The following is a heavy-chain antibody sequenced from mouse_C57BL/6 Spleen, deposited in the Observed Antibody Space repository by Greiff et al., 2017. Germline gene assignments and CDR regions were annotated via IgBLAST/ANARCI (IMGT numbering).Heavy chain of an antibody. V-gene: IGHV1-80*01. J-gene: IGHJ4*01. CDR2: IYPGDGDT. CDR1: GYAFSSYW. D-gene: IGHD2-2*01. CDR3: AGGGNDEGAMDY. Sequence: QVQLQQSGAELVKPGASVKISCKASGYAFSSYWMNWVKQRPGKGLEWIGQIYPGDGDTNYNGKFKGKATLTADKSSSTAYMQLSSLTSEDSAVYFCAGGGNDEGAMDYWGQGTSVTVSS.